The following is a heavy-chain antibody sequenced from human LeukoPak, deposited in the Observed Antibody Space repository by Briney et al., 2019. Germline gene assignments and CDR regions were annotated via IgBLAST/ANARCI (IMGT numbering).Heavy chain of an antibody. CDR1: GYTFTSYA. CDR2: INVGNGNT. D-gene: IGHD3-9*01. V-gene: IGHV1-3*01. CDR3: ARGFDAYPAGDWFDP. Sequence: ASVKVSCKASGYTFTSYAMHWVRQAPGQRLEWMGWINVGNGNTKYSQKFQGRVTITRDTSASTVYMELSSLRSEDTAVYYCARGFDAYPAGDWFDPWGQGTLVTVPS. J-gene: IGHJ5*02.